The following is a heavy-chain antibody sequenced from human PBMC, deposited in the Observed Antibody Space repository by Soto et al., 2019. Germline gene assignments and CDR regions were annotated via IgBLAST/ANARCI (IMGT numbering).Heavy chain of an antibody. CDR2: TKNKANSYTT. J-gene: IGHJ4*02. CDR1: VFTFSDRY. D-gene: IGHD3-16*01. V-gene: IGHV3-72*01. Sequence: QPGWSLRLCCSASVFTFSDRYMDWFRQAPGKGLEWVGRTKNKANSYTTEYAASVKGRFTISRDYSRDSVYLQMNSLKTDDTAVYYCTIEGAYPGPDFDYWGQGTLVTVSS. CDR3: TIEGAYPGPDFDY.